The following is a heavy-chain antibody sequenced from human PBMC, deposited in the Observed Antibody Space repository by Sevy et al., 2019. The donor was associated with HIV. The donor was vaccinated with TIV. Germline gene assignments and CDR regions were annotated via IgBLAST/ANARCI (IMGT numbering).Heavy chain of an antibody. J-gene: IGHJ1*01. Sequence: GGSLRLSCAASGFTFSSYWMSWVRQAPGKGLEWVANIKQGGSEKYYVDSVKGRFTISRDNAKNSLYLQMNSLRAEDTAVYYCAGEAPLLEYYDSSGYPLEHWGQGTLVTVSS. V-gene: IGHV3-7*03. CDR3: AGEAPLLEYYDSSGYPLEH. CDR1: GFTFSSYW. D-gene: IGHD3-22*01. CDR2: IKQGGSEK.